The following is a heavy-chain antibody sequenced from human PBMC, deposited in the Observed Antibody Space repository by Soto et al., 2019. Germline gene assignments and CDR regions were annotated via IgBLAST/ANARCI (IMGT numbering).Heavy chain of an antibody. Sequence: PGGSLRLSCAASGFSFSGNWMTWVRQAPGKGLEWVANVNEDGSEKNYVDSVKGRFTISRDNAKNSLYLQVNSLTAADTAVYYCARLRSGWYIDYWGQGALVTVSS. CDR1: GFSFSGNW. D-gene: IGHD6-19*01. CDR2: VNEDGSEK. CDR3: ARLRSGWYIDY. V-gene: IGHV3-7*03. J-gene: IGHJ4*02.